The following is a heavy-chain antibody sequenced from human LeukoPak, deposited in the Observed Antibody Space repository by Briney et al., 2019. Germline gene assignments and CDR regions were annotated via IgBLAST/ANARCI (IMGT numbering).Heavy chain of an antibody. Sequence: GGSLRLSCAASGFTVSSNYMNWVRQAPGKGLEWISVIYSSGRTYYADAVKGRFTITTDKSENTLSLQMNSLRADDTAVYYCARGLYDSGTYYPFYFDSWGQGTLVSVSS. CDR2: IYSSGRT. CDR3: ARGLYDSGTYYPFYFDS. CDR1: GFTVSSNY. J-gene: IGHJ4*02. V-gene: IGHV3-66*02. D-gene: IGHD3-10*01.